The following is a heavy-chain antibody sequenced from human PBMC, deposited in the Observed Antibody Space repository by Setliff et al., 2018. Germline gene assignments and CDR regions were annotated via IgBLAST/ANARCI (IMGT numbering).Heavy chain of an antibody. V-gene: IGHV4-34*01. CDR1: GGSFSDYY. J-gene: IGHJ4*02. D-gene: IGHD3-3*01. CDR2: INQSGNT. CDR3: RFWSSYYKNDY. Sequence: PSETLSLTCTVYGGSFSDYYWGWIRQSPGKRPEWIAEINQSGNTNYNPYLNSRVSVSVDTPTSQFSLKVFSVTAADTAVYYCRFWSSYYKNDYWAQGTLVTVSS.